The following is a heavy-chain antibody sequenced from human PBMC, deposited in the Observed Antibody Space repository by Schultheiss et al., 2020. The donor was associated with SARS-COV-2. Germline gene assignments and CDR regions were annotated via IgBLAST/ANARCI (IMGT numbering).Heavy chain of an antibody. CDR3: ARVSRTNWFDP. CDR2: IYYSGST. CDR1: GGSISSYY. J-gene: IGHJ5*02. V-gene: IGHV4-59*12. Sequence: SETLSLTCTVSGGSISSYYWSWIRQPAGKGLEWIGYIYYSGSTNYNPSLKSRVTISVDTSKNQFSLKLSSVTAADTAVYYCARVSRTNWFDPWGQGTRVTVSS.